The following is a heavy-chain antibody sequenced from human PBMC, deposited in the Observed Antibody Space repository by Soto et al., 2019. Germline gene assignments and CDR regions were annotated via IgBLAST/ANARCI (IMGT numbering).Heavy chain of an antibody. D-gene: IGHD3-10*01. V-gene: IGHV3-21*01. Sequence: EEQLVESGGGLVKPGGPLRLSCAASGFIFRTYSMSWVRQAPGKGLEWVSSISSSGTYIFYADSLKGRFTISRDNAKNSLYLQMNSLRAEDTAVYYCARDRARTTNAFDFWGQGTLVTVSS. CDR2: ISSSGTYI. J-gene: IGHJ3*01. CDR3: ARDRARTTNAFDF. CDR1: GFIFRTYS.